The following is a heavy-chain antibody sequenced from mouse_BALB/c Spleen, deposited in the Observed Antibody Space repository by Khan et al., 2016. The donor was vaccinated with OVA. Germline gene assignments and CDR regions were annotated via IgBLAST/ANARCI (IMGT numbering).Heavy chain of an antibody. V-gene: IGHV2-6-1*01. D-gene: IGHD2-1*01. J-gene: IGHJ1*01. CDR2: IWSDGKT. CDR3: ARQNYPGYFDV. CDR1: GFSLTSYG. Sequence: QVQLKESGPGLVAPSQSLSITCTISGFSLTSYGIHWVRQPPGKGLEWLVVIWSDGKTTYNSALKSRLTIIKDNSKSQVFLKMNSLHTDDTARDYWARQNYPGYFDVWGAGTTVTVSS.